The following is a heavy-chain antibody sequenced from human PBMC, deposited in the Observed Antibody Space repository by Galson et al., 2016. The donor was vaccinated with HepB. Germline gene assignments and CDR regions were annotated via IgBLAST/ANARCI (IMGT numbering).Heavy chain of an antibody. V-gene: IGHV3-33*01. Sequence: SLRLSCAASGFTFSSYGMHWVRQAPGKGLEWVAVIWYDGSNKYYADSVKGRFTISRDNSKNTLYVQMNSLRAEDTAVYYCARDDFGDSIDYWGQGTLVTVSS. CDR3: ARDDFGDSIDY. CDR2: IWYDGSNK. CDR1: GFTFSSYG. D-gene: IGHD4-17*01. J-gene: IGHJ4*02.